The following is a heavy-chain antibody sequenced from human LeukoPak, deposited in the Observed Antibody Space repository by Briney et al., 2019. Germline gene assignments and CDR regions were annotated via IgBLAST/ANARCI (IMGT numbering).Heavy chain of an antibody. V-gene: IGHV3-30*18. D-gene: IGHD4-23*01. Sequence: GGSLRLSCAASGFTFSSYGMHWVRQAPGKGLEWVAVISYDGSNKYYADSVKGRFTISRDNSKNTLYLQLTSLRAEDTAVYYCAKGNGGNSGEYFYYGMDVWGQGTTVTVSS. J-gene: IGHJ6*02. CDR1: GFTFSSYG. CDR3: AKGNGGNSGEYFYYGMDV. CDR2: ISYDGSNK.